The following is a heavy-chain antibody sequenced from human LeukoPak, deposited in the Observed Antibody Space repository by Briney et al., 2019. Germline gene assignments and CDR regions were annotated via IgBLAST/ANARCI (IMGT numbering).Heavy chain of an antibody. CDR1: GDTFTSYG. J-gene: IGHJ1*01. Sequence: ASVKVSCKASGDTFTSYGISWVRQAPGQGLEWMGWISAYNGNTNYAQKLQGRVTMTTDTSTSTAYMELRSLRSDDTAVYYCARDEITMFDFQHWGQGTLVTVSS. CDR2: ISAYNGNT. V-gene: IGHV1-18*01. D-gene: IGHD3-10*02. CDR3: ARDEITMFDFQH.